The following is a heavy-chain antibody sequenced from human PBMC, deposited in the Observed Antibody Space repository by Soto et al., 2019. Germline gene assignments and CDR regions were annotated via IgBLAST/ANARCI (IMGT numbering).Heavy chain of an antibody. CDR1: GFTFSSYE. V-gene: IGHV3-48*03. J-gene: IGHJ6*02. CDR3: ARWARVVTAILYYYYYGMHV. CDR2: ISSSGSTI. Sequence: EVQLVESGGGLVQPGGSLRLSCAASGFTFSSYEMNWVRQAPGKGLEWVSYISSSGSTIYYADSVKGRFTISIDNAKNSLYLQMISLRAEDTAVYYCARWARVVTAILYYYYYGMHVWGQGTTVTVSS. D-gene: IGHD2-21*02.